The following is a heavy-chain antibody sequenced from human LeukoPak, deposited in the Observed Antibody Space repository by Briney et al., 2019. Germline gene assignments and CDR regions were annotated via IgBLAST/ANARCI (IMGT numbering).Heavy chain of an antibody. J-gene: IGHJ4*02. CDR1: GFTFSSYS. CDR2: ISGSSSTI. V-gene: IGHV3-48*04. D-gene: IGHD3-9*01. CDR3: ARDRRPLTGYNAQDY. Sequence: GGSLRLSCAASGFTFSSYSMNWVRQAPGKGLEWVSYISGSSSTIYHADSVKGRFTISRDNAKNSLYLQMNSLRPEDTALYYCARDRRPLTGYNAQDYWGQGTLVTVSS.